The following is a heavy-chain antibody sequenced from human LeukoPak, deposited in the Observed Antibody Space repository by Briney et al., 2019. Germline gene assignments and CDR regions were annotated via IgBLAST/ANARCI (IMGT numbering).Heavy chain of an antibody. J-gene: IGHJ4*02. CDR3: ARHVAATVEIDY. V-gene: IGHV4-39*01. CDR1: GGSISSSSYY. D-gene: IGHD6-19*01. CDR2: IYYSGNS. Sequence: PSETLSLTCTVSGGSISSSSYYWGWIRQPPGKGLEWIGNIYYSGNSYNNPSLKSRVTISVDTSKNQFSLNLSSVTAADTAVYYCARHVAATVEIDYWGQGTLVTVSS.